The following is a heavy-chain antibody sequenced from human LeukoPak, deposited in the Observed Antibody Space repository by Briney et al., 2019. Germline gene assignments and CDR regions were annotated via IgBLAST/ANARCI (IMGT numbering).Heavy chain of an antibody. V-gene: IGHV4-34*01. J-gene: IGHJ5*02. CDR3: ARAPHYDFWLDP. CDR2: INHSGST. D-gene: IGHD3-3*01. CDR1: GGSFSGYY. Sequence: NPSETLSLTCAVYGGSFSGYYWSWIRQPPGKGLEWIGEINHSGSTNYNPSLKSRVTISVDTSKNQFSLKLSSVTAADTAVYYRARAPHYDFWLDPWGQGTLVTVSS.